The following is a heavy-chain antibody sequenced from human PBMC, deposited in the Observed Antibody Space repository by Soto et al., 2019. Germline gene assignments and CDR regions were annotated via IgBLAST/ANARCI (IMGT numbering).Heavy chain of an antibody. CDR3: ARQSLRRPFGRLILVALDS. CDR2: VYYSGST. V-gene: IGHV4-59*08. CDR1: GGSISDYY. D-gene: IGHD3-16*02. J-gene: IGHJ5*02. Sequence: SETLSLTCTVSGGSISDYYWSWFRQAPGKGLDWIGYVYYSGSTNYNPSLQSRVTMSVDTSKNQFSLKLSSVTAADTAVYYCARQSLRRPFGRLILVALDSWGLGSLVTVSS.